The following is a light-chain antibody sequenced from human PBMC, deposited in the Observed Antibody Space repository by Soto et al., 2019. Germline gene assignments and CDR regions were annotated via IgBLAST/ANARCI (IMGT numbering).Light chain of an antibody. CDR3: QQYYSIPPS. CDR2: GAS. J-gene: IGKJ4*01. Sequence: ETVMTQSPATLSVSPGGRATLSCRASQSISDTLAWYQQKPGQAPRLLIHGASTRATGFPARFSGSGSGTDFTLTISSLQSEDFAIYYCQQYYSIPPSFGGGTKVEIK. V-gene: IGKV3-15*01. CDR1: QSISDT.